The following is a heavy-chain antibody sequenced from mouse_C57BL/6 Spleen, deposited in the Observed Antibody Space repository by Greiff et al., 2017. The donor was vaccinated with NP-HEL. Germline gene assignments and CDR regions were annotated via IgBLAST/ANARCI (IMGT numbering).Heavy chain of an antibody. V-gene: IGHV6-3*01. CDR2: IRLKSDNYAT. CDR3: TGRGGFDV. Sequence: EVKLVESGGGLVQPGGSMKLSCVASGFTFSNYWMNWVRQSPEKGLEWVAQIRLKSDNYATHYAESVKGRFTISRDDSKSSVYLQMNNLRAEDTGIYYCTGRGGFDVWGTGTTVTVSS. CDR1: GFTFSNYW. J-gene: IGHJ1*03.